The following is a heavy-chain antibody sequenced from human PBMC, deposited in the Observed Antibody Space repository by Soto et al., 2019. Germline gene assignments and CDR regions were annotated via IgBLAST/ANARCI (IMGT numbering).Heavy chain of an antibody. V-gene: IGHV6-1*01. D-gene: IGHD5-12*01. Sequence: PXQXLSLTCAISGDXVSSNSAAWNWIRQSPSRGLEWLGSTYYRSKWYNDYEVSVKSRITINPDTSNNQFSLQLNSVTTEDTAVYYCARGGPGGYGVGMDVWGQGTTVTVSS. CDR1: GDXVSSNSAA. J-gene: IGHJ6*02. CDR3: ARGGPGGYGVGMDV. CDR2: TYYRSKWYN.